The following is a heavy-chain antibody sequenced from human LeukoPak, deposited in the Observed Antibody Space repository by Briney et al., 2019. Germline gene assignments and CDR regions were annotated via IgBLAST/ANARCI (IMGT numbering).Heavy chain of an antibody. V-gene: IGHV3-23*01. CDR3: AIMIVLRYFDWLGYFDL. D-gene: IGHD3-9*01. CDR2: ISSSGGST. J-gene: IGHJ2*01. Sequence: GGSLRLSCAASGFTFSSYAMSWVRLAPGKGLEWVSAISSSGGSTYYADSVRGRFTISRDNSKNTLYLQMNSLRAEDTAVYYCAIMIVLRYFDWLGYFDLWGRGTLVTVSS. CDR1: GFTFSSYA.